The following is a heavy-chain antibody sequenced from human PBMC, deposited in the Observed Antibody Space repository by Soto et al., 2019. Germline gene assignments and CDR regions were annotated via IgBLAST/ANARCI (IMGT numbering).Heavy chain of an antibody. Sequence: QDQLVQSGVEAKKPGASVKFSCKASGYSFTYYGITWVRQAPAQGFEWMGWISAYNGNTNHAEKFKGRVTLTTDASTSTAYLELRSMRSDDTADYYCARDRGVAPPVAGNTHYYYYMDVWGKGTSVTVSS. CDR2: ISAYNGNT. CDR3: ARDRGVAPPVAGNTHYYYYMDV. CDR1: GYSFTYYG. D-gene: IGHD6-19*01. V-gene: IGHV1-18*01. J-gene: IGHJ6*03.